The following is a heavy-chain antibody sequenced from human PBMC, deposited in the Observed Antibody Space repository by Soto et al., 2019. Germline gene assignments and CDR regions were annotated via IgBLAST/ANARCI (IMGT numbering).Heavy chain of an antibody. CDR2: IYYSGST. Sequence: PSETLSVTCRVSGGSISSSSYYWGWIRQPPGRGLEWIGSIYYSGSTYYNPSLKSRVTISVDTSKNQFSLKLSSVTAADTAVYYCARRVALRSLYFDYWGQGTLVTV. V-gene: IGHV4-39*01. CDR3: ARRVALRSLYFDY. D-gene: IGHD5-12*01. J-gene: IGHJ4*02. CDR1: GGSISSSSYY.